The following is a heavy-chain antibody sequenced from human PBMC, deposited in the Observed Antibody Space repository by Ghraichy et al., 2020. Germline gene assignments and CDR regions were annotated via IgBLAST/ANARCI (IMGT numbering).Heavy chain of an antibody. D-gene: IGHD2-2*01. Sequence: SETLSLTCTVSGGSISSYYWSWIRQPPGKGLEWIGYIYYSGSTNYNPSLKSRVTISVDTSKYQFSLKLSSVTAADTAVYYCARERCSSTSCYQPNYWYFDLWGRGTLVTVSS. CDR2: IYYSGST. CDR3: ARERCSSTSCYQPNYWYFDL. V-gene: IGHV4-59*01. CDR1: GGSISSYY. J-gene: IGHJ2*01.